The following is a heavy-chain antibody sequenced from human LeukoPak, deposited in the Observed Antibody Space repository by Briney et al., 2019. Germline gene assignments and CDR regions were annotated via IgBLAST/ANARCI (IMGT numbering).Heavy chain of an antibody. D-gene: IGHD2/OR15-2a*01. V-gene: IGHV1-8*03. J-gene: IGHJ4*02. CDR3: AKSILSDYYFDY. CDR1: GYTFTSYD. CDR2: MNPNSGNT. Sequence: ASVKVSCKASGYTFTSYDINWVRQATGQGLEWMGWMNPNSGNTGYAQKFQGRVTITRNTSISTAYMELSSLRAEDTALYYCAKSILSDYYFDYWGQGTLVTVSS.